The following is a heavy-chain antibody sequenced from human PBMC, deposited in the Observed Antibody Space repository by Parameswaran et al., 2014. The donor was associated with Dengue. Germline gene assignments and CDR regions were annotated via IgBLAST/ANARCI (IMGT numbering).Heavy chain of an antibody. V-gene: IGHV4-34*01. CDR2: INHSGST. CDR3: AIRDYYGMDV. J-gene: IGHJ6*02. Sequence: AGGSLRLSCAVYGGSFSGYYWSWIRQPPGKGLEWIGEINHSGSTNYNPSLKSRVTISVDTSKNQFSLKLSSVTAADTAVYYCAIRDYYGMDVWGQGTTVTVSS. CDR1: GGSFSGYY.